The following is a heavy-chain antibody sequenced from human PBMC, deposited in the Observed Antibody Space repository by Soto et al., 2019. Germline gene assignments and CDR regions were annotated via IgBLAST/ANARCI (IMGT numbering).Heavy chain of an antibody. CDR3: ARDGALQLPQDY. V-gene: IGHV1-18*01. Sequence: ASLKVSCKASGYTFNRQGISWVRQAPGQGLEWMGWISAYNGNTNYAQKLQGRVTMTTDTSTSTAYMELRSLRSDDTAVYYCARDGALQLPQDYWGQGTLVTVSS. J-gene: IGHJ4*02. CDR2: ISAYNGNT. D-gene: IGHD6-6*01. CDR1: GYTFNRQG.